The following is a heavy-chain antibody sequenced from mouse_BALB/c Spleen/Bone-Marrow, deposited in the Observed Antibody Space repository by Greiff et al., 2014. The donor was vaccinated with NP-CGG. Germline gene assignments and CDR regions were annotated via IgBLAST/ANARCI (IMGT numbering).Heavy chain of an antibody. D-gene: IGHD2-4*01. J-gene: IGHJ3*01. CDR2: ISTYYGDA. V-gene: IGHV1S137*01. Sequence: VQLQQSGAELVRPGVSVKISCKGSGYTFTDYAMHWVKQSHAKSLEWIGVISTYYGDASYNQKFKGKATMTVDKSSSTAYMELARLTSEDSAIYYCARGGSTMITTFAYWGQGTLVTASA. CDR3: ARGGSTMITTFAY. CDR1: GYTFTDYA.